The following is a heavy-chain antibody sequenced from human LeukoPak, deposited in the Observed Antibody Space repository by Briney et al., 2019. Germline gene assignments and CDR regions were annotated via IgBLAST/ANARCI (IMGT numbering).Heavy chain of an antibody. V-gene: IGHV1-2*02. CDR1: GYTFTGYY. J-gene: IGHJ4*02. CDR3: ARDHPPEMATRKMTLDY. Sequence: ASVKVSCKASGYTFTGYYMHWVRQAPGQGLEWMGWINPNSGGTNYAQKFLGRVTMTRDTSISTAYMELSRLRSDDTAVYYCARDHPPEMATRKMTLDYWGQGTLVTVSS. D-gene: IGHD5-24*01. CDR2: INPNSGGT.